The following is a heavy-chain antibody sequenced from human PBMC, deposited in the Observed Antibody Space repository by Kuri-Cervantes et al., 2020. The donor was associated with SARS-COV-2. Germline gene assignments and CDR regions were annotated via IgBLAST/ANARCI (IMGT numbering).Heavy chain of an antibody. V-gene: IGHV4-61*05. CDR3: ARERSTMVRGAPSPDNWFDP. D-gene: IGHD3-10*01. J-gene: IGHJ5*02. CDR2: IYYSGST. Sequence: SETLSLTCTVSGGSISSSSYYWGWIRQPPGKGLEWIGYIYYSGSTNYNPPLKSRVTVSVDTSKNQFSLKLSSVTAADTAVYYCARERSTMVRGAPSPDNWFDPWGQGTLVTVSS. CDR1: GGSISSSSYY.